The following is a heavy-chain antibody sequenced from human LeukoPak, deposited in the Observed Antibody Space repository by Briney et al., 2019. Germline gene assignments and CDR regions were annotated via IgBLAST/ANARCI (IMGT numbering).Heavy chain of an antibody. CDR3: ARDLGVVVPAAIFDP. CDR1: GGSISSYY. J-gene: IGHJ5*02. CDR2: IYYSGST. D-gene: IGHD2-2*01. V-gene: IGHV4-59*01. Sequence: PSGTLSLTCTVSGGSISSYYWSWIRQPPGKGLDGMGYIYYSGSTNYNPSLKSRVTISVDTSKNQFSLKLSSVTAADTAMYYCARDLGVVVPAAIFDPWGQGTLVTVSS.